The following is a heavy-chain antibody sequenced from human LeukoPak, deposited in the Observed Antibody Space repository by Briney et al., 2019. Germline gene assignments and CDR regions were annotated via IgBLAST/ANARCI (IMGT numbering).Heavy chain of an antibody. CDR1: GGSVSSYY. J-gene: IGHJ6*02. CDR3: ARERYSSGWFYYYYGMDV. V-gene: IGHV4-4*07. CDR2: IYTSGST. Sequence: SETLSLTCTVSGGSVSSYYWSWIRQAAGKGLEWIGRIYTSGSTNYNPSLKSRVTMSVDTSKNQFSLKLSSVTAADTAVYYCARERYSSGWFYYYYGMDVWGQGTTVTVSS. D-gene: IGHD6-19*01.